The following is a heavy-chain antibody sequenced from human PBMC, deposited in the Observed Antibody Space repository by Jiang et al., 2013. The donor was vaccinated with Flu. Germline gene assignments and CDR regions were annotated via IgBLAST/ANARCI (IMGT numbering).Heavy chain of an antibody. V-gene: IGHV3-21*01. CDR2: ISMSSSYI. J-gene: IGHJ6*02. CDR1: GFTFSSYS. CDR3: ARDLRDYYTMDV. Sequence: VQLVESGGGLVKPGGSLRLSCAASGFTFSSYSMNWVRQAPGKGLEWVSSISMSSSYIYYADSVKGRFTISRDNAKNSLYLQMNSLRAEDTAVYYCARDLRDYYTMDVWGQGTAVTVSS.